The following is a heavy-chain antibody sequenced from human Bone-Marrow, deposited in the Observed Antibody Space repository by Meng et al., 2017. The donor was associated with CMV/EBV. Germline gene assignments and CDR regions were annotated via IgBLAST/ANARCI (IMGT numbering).Heavy chain of an antibody. CDR1: GYTFTGYY. D-gene: IGHD6-19*01. V-gene: IGHV1-46*01. CDR2: INPSGGST. CDR3: ATVAGMEESGAFDI. Sequence: ASVKVSCKASGYTFTGYYMHWVRQAPGQGLEWMGIINPSGGSTSYAQKFQGRVTMTRDTSTSTAYMELSSLRSEDTAVYYCATVAGMEESGAFDIWGQGTMVTVSS. J-gene: IGHJ3*02.